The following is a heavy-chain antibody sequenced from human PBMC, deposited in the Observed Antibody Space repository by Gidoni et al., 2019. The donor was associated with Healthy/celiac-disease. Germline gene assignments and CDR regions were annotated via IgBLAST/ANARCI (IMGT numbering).Heavy chain of an antibody. CDR1: GFTSSSYE. J-gene: IGHJ4*02. D-gene: IGHD3-22*01. CDR2: SSSSGSTI. CDR3: ARDFLPPGDYYDSSGLFDY. Sequence: EVQLVESGGGLVQPGGSLRLSCAASGFTSSSYEMNWVRQAPGKGLEWVSYSSSSGSTIYYADSVKGRFTISRDNAKNSLYLQMNSLRAEDTAVYYCARDFLPPGDYYDSSGLFDYWGQGTLVTVSS. V-gene: IGHV3-48*03.